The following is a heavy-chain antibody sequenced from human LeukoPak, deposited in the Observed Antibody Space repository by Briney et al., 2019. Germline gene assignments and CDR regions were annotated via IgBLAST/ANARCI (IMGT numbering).Heavy chain of an antibody. CDR2: INPNSGGT. CDR1: GYTFTGYY. V-gene: IGHV1-2*02. D-gene: IGHD3/OR15-3a*01. CDR3: ARVGGTGYYTYYFDY. Sequence: ASVKVSCKASGYTFTGYYMYWVRQAPGQGLEWMGWINPNSGGTNYAQKFQGRVTMTRDTSISTAYMELSRLRSDDTAVYYCARVGGTGYYTYYFDYWGQGTLVAVSS. J-gene: IGHJ4*02.